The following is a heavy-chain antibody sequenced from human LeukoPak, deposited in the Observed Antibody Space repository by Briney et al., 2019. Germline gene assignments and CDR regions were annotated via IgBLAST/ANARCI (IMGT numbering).Heavy chain of an antibody. CDR3: VRTGDTERFDY. Sequence: GGSLRLSCVASGFXFSTYAMHWARQAPGKGLEWVAIIRYDGSKKDYADSVRGRFTISRDNSKNTLYLQMNSLRAEDTAMYYCVRTGDTERFDYWGQGTLVTVSS. J-gene: IGHJ4*02. CDR2: IRYDGSKK. D-gene: IGHD1-1*01. CDR1: GFXFSTYA. V-gene: IGHV3-33*08.